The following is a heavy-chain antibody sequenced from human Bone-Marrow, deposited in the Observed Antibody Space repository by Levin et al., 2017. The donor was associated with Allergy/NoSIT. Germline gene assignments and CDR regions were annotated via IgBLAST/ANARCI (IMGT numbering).Heavy chain of an antibody. CDR3: AHHYGSGSYFNY. V-gene: IGHV4-39*01. Sequence: SETLSLTCTVSGGSISGSNYYWGWIRQPPGKGLEWIGSIYYGGTTYYNPSLKSRVSISVDTYKNQFSLKLNSVTATDTAVYYCAHHYGSGSYFNYWGQGTLVTVSS. CDR2: IYYGGTT. D-gene: IGHD3-10*01. J-gene: IGHJ4*02. CDR1: GGSISGSNYY.